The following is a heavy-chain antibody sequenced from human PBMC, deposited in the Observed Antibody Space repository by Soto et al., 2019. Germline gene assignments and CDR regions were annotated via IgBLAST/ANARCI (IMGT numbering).Heavy chain of an antibody. J-gene: IGHJ4*02. CDR1: GGSISSYY. D-gene: IGHD3-9*01. CDR2: IYYSGST. Sequence: SETLSLTCTVSGGSISSYYWSWIRQPPGKGLEWIGYIYYSGSTNYNPSLKSRVTISVDTSKNQFSLKLSSVTAADTAVYYCASYDILTGLADYWGQGTLVTVSS. V-gene: IGHV4-59*01. CDR3: ASYDILTGLADY.